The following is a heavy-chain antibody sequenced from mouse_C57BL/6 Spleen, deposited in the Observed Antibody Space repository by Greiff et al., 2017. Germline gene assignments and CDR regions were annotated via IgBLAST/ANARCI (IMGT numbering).Heavy chain of an antibody. Sequence: EVKLMESGAELVRPGASVKLSCTASGFNIKDDYMHWVKQRPEQGLEWIGWIDPENGDTEYASKFQGKATITADTSSNTAYLQLSSLTSEDTAVYYCTTEGSSGYGFAYWGQGTLVTVSA. CDR2: IDPENGDT. V-gene: IGHV14-4*01. CDR1: GFNIKDDY. J-gene: IGHJ3*01. D-gene: IGHD3-2*02. CDR3: TTEGSSGYGFAY.